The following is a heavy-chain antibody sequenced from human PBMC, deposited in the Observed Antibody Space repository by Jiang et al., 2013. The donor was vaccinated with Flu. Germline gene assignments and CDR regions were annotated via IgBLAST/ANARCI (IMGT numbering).Heavy chain of an antibody. CDR3: ARVIGRYSYGLWDYYYYYMDV. CDR2: INPSGGST. Sequence: EWMGIINPSGGSTSYAQKFQGRVTMTRDTSTSTVYMELSSLRSEDTAVYYCARVIGRYSYGLWDYYYYYMDVWGKGTTVTVSS. V-gene: IGHV1-46*01. J-gene: IGHJ6*03. D-gene: IGHD5-18*01.